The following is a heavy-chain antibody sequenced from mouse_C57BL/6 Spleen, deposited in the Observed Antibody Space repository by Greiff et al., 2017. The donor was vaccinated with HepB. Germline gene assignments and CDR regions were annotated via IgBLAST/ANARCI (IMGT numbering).Heavy chain of an antibody. J-gene: IGHJ2*01. V-gene: IGHV5-6*01. CDR1: GFTFSSYG. CDR2: ISSGGSYT. CDR3: ARGDDYDDY. D-gene: IGHD2-4*01. Sequence: EVQGVESGGDLVKPGGSLKLSCAASGFTFSSYGMSWVRQTPDKRLEWVATISSGGSYTYYPDSVKGRFTISRDNAKNTLYLQMSSLKSEDTAMYYCARGDDYDDYWGQGTTLTVSS.